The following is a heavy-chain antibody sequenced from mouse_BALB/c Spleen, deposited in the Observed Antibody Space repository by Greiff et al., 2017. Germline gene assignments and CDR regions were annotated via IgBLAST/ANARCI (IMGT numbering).Heavy chain of an antibody. V-gene: IGHV1-77*01. D-gene: IGHD2-1*01. CDR2: IYPGSGST. CDR3: ARKGDGNSYFDY. Sequence: QVQLQQSGPELVKPGASVKMSCKASGYTFTDYVISWVKQRTGQGLEWIGEIYPGSGSTYYNEKFKGKATLTADKSSNTAYMQLSSLTSEDSAVYFCARKGDGNSYFDYWGQGTTLTVSS. J-gene: IGHJ2*01. CDR1: GYTFTDYV.